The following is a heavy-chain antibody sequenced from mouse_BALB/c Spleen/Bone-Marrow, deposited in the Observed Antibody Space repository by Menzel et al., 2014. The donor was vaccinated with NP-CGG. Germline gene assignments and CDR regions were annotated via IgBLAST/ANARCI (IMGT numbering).Heavy chain of an antibody. V-gene: IGHV2-6-7*01. CDR3: ARREYGNYVAY. CDR1: GFSLTGYG. Sequence: VQVVESGPGLVAPSQSLSITCTVSGFSLTGYGVNWVRQPPGKGLERLGMIWGDGSTDYNSALKSRLSISKDNSKSQVFLKMNSLQTDDTARYYCARREYGNYVAYWGQGTLVTVSA. CDR2: IWGDGST. D-gene: IGHD2-10*02. J-gene: IGHJ3*01.